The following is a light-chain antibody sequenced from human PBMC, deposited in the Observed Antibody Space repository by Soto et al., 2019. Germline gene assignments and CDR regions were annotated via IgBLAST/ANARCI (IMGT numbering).Light chain of an antibody. CDR1: QSVSSSY. CDR3: QQYGSSPSST. J-gene: IGKJ2*01. V-gene: IGKV3-20*01. CDR2: GAS. Sequence: EIVLTQSPGTLSLSPGERATLSCRASQSVSSSYLAWYQQKPGQAPRLLIYGASSRATGIPDRFSGSGSGTDYTLTISRLEREDLAVYYCQQYGSSPSSTFGQGTKLEIK.